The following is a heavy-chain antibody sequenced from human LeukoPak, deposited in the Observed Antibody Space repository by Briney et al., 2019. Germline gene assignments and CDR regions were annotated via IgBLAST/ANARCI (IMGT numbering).Heavy chain of an antibody. CDR3: AREDYDSSGYYRPY. Sequence: SETLSLTCGVSSYSISSGYYWGWVRQPPGKGLEWIGSIYHSGRTYYNPSLKSRVTISVDTSKNQFSLKLNSVTAADTAVYYCAREDYDSSGYYRPYWGRGTLVTVAS. V-gene: IGHV4-38-2*02. CDR1: SYSISSGYY. J-gene: IGHJ4*02. CDR2: IYHSGRT. D-gene: IGHD3-22*01.